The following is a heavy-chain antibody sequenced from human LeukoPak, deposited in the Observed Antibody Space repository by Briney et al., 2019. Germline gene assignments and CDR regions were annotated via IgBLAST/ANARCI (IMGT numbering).Heavy chain of an antibody. J-gene: IGHJ6*02. CDR3: AREQYSSSWYTYYYYGMDV. Sequence: ASVTVSCTASGYTFTSYGISWVRQAPGQGLEWMGWISAYNGNTNYAQKLQGRVTMTTDTSTSTAYMELRSLRSDDTAVYYCAREQYSSSWYTYYYYGMDVWGQGTTVTVSS. CDR2: ISAYNGNT. V-gene: IGHV1-18*01. D-gene: IGHD6-13*01. CDR1: GYTFTSYG.